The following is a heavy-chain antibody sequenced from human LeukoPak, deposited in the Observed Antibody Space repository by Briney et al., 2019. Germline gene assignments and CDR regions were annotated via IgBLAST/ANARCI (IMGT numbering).Heavy chain of an antibody. CDR1: GGSISRGSYY. D-gene: IGHD4-23*01. V-gene: IGHV4-61*02. J-gene: IGHJ4*02. Sequence: SQTLSLTSNVAGGSISRGSYYWSWIRQPAGKGLEWIGRIYTSGSTNYNPTLKSRVTISVDTSKNQFSLKLSSVTAADTAVYYCARAGGGSLFDYWGQGTLVTVSS. CDR2: IYTSGST. CDR3: ARAGGGSLFDY.